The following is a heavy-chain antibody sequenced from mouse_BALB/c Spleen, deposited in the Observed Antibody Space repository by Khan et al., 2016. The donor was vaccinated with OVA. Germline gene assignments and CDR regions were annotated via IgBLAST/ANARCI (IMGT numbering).Heavy chain of an antibody. CDR3: ARKVDFYAMDY. D-gene: IGHD1-1*02. CDR1: GYTFTDYA. Sequence: QVQLQQSGPELVRPGVSVKISCKGSGYTFTDYAMHWVKQSHAKSLEWSGVISTYSGNTNYNQKFKGKATMTVDKYSSTAYMDLARLTYVDSAIYYCARKVDFYAMDYWAQGTSVTVST. J-gene: IGHJ4*01. CDR2: ISTYSGNT. V-gene: IGHV1S137*01.